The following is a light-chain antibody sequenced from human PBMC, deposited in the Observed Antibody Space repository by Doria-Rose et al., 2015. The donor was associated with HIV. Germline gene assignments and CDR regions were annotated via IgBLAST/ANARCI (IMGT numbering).Light chain of an antibody. J-gene: IGKJ4*01. CDR3: QNYNSAPLT. CDR1: QGISNF. CDR2: AAS. V-gene: IGKV1-27*01. Sequence: ASVGDRVTITCRASQGISNFLAWYQQKPGRVPKLLIYAASTLQSGVPSRFSGSGSGTDFSLTISALQPEDVAIYYYQNYNSAPLTFGGGSKVEIK.